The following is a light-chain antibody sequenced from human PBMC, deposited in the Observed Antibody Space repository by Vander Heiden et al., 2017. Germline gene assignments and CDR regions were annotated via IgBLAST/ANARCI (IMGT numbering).Light chain of an antibody. V-gene: IGKV1-39*01. Sequence: DIQMTQSPSPLSASVGDTISITCRTSENVFQYLHWYQQRPGRPPQLLIYDASTLQSGVPTRFSGGGSGTEYTLTVTGLQPEDVATYCCQQSFTSPRTFGPGTKVDV. CDR1: ENVFQY. CDR2: DAS. CDR3: QQSFTSPRT. J-gene: IGKJ3*01.